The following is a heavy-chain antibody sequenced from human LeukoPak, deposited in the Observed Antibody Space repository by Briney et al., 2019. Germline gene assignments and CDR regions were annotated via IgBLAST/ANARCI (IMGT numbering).Heavy chain of an antibody. J-gene: IGHJ6*03. CDR2: IYYSGST. CDR1: GGSISSYY. CDR3: ARVSFGIAAAGTPYYYYMDV. V-gene: IGHV4-59*01. Sequence: SETLSLTCTVSGGSISSYYWSWIRQPPGKGLEWIGYIYYSGSTNYNPSLKSRVTISVDTSKNQFSLKLSSVTAADTAVYYCARVSFGIAAAGTPYYYYMDVWGKGTTVTVSS. D-gene: IGHD6-13*01.